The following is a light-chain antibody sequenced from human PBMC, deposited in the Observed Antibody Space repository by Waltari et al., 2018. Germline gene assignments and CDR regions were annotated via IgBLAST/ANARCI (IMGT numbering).Light chain of an antibody. J-gene: IGLJ3*02. V-gene: IGLV1-47*01. Sequence: QPVLTQPPSASGTPGPRVTISCSGSSSNIGDNYVYWYQHLPGTAPKLLIFSNTQRPSGVRDRFSGSKSGTSASLAISGLRSEDEGDYYCAAWDDTLSHWVFGGGTKLTVL. CDR2: SNT. CDR1: SSNIGDNY. CDR3: AAWDDTLSHWV.